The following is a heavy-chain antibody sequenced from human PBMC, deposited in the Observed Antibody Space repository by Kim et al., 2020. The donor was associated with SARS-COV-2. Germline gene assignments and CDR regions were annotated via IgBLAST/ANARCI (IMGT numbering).Heavy chain of an antibody. CDR1: GGSISSSSYY. CDR3: ARHSRGAAAIWVAQINNWFDP. CDR2: IYYSGST. D-gene: IGHD2-2*01. Sequence: SETLSLTCTVSGGSISSSSYYWGWIRQPPGKGLEWIGSIYYSGSTYYNPSLTSRVTISVDTSKNQFSLKLSSVTAADTAVYYCARHSRGAAAIWVAQINNWFDPWGQGTLVTVSS. J-gene: IGHJ5*02. V-gene: IGHV4-39*01.